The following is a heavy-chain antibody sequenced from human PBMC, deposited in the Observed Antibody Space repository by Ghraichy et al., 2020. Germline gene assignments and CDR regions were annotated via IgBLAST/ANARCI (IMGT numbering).Heavy chain of an antibody. D-gene: IGHD2-2*01. CDR1: GGSFSGYY. Sequence: SETLSLTCAVYGGSFSGYYWSWIRQPPGKGLEWIGEINHSGSTNYNPSLKSRVTISVDTSKNQFSLKLSSVTAADTAVYYCVRSSPAPDYWGQGTLVTVSS. J-gene: IGHJ4*02. CDR3: VRSSPAPDY. V-gene: IGHV4-34*01. CDR2: INHSGST.